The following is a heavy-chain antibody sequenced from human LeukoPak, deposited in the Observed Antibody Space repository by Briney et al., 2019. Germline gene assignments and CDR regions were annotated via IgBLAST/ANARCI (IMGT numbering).Heavy chain of an antibody. J-gene: IGHJ4*02. Sequence: SETLSLTCTVSCGSISSSSYYWGWIRQPPGKGLEWIGSIYYSGSTYYNPSLKSRVTISVDTSKNQFSLKLSSVTAADTAVYYCARPGNPQTSEDYFDYWGQGTLVTVSS. CDR1: CGSISSSSYY. CDR2: IYYSGST. CDR3: ARPGNPQTSEDYFDY. V-gene: IGHV4-39*01.